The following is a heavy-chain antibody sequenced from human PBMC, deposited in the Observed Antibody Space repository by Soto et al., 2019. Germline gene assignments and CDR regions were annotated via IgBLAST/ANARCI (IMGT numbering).Heavy chain of an antibody. CDR2: IYYGGSA. CDR1: GGSISTYY. Sequence: SETLSLTCTVSGGSISTYYWNWIRQPPGKGLEWIGYIYYGGSANYNPSLKSRLTISVDRSKNQFTLKLTSVTVADTAVYYCATSSGNVWYTSLDHGTQVTVS. V-gene: IGHV4-59*08. J-gene: IGHJ5*01. D-gene: IGHD6-13*01. CDR3: ATSSGNVWYTS.